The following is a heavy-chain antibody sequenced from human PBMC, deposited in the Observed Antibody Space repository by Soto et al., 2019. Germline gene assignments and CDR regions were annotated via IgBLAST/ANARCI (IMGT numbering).Heavy chain of an antibody. CDR2: IYYSGST. V-gene: IGHV4-31*03. CDR3: AGAYDSSGYYAGNDY. J-gene: IGHJ4*02. CDR1: GGSISRGGYY. D-gene: IGHD3-22*01. Sequence: QVQLQESGQGLVKPSQTLSLTCTVSGGSISRGGYYWSWIRQHPGKGLEWIGYIYYSGSTYYNPSLTSRVTISVDTSKNQFSLKLSAVTAADTAVYYCAGAYDSSGYYAGNDYWGQGTLVTVSS.